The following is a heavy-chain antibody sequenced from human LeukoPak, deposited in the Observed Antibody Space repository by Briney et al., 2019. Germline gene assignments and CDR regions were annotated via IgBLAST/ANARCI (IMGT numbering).Heavy chain of an antibody. J-gene: IGHJ3*02. V-gene: IGHV3-30-3*01. CDR2: ISYDGSNK. CDR3: AMVSGIAAALDALDI. CDR1: GFTFSSYA. Sequence: GRSLRLSCAASGFTFSSYAMHWVRQAPGKGLEWVAVISYDGSNKYYADSVKGRLTISRDNSKNTLYLQMNSLRAEDTAVYYCAMVSGIAAALDALDIWGQGTMVTVSS. D-gene: IGHD6-13*01.